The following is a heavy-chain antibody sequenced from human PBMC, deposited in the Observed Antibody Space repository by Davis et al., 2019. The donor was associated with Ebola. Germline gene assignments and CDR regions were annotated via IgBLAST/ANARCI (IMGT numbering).Heavy chain of an antibody. J-gene: IGHJ6*04. CDR1: GFTFSSYA. CDR3: AKSGLSFGVVKYHYGMDV. Sequence: GESLKISCAASGFTFSSYAMHWVRQAPGKGLEWVSSISGSGGSTYYGDSVKGRFTISRDNSRNTLYLQMNSLRAEDTAVYYCAKSGLSFGVVKYHYGMDVWGKGTTVTVSS. CDR2: ISGSGGST. D-gene: IGHD3-3*01. V-gene: IGHV3-23*01.